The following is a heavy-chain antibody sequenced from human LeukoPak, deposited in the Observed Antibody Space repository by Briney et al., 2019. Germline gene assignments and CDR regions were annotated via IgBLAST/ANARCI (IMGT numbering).Heavy chain of an antibody. V-gene: IGHV4-59*08. CDR3: ARHGGGGVPIHYYYYYGMDV. CDR1: GGSISSYY. J-gene: IGHJ6*02. D-gene: IGHD2-8*02. Sequence: SETLSLTCTVSGGSISSYYWSWIRQPPGEGLEWIGYIYYSGSTNYNPSLKSRVTISVDTSKNQFSLKLSSVTAADTAVYYCARHGGGGVPIHYYYYYGMDVWGQGTTVTVSS. CDR2: IYYSGST.